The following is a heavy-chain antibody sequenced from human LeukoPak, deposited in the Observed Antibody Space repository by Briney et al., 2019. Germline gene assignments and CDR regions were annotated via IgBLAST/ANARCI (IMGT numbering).Heavy chain of an antibody. CDR2: IYYSGST. CDR3: ARASGITMIVVLNHDAFDI. CDR1: AYSISSGYY. D-gene: IGHD3-22*01. J-gene: IGHJ3*02. Sequence: SETLSLTCTVSAYSISSGYYWGWIRQTPGKGLEWIGSIYYSGSTYYNPSLKSRVTISVDTSKTQFSLKLSSVTAADTAVYYCARASGITMIVVLNHDAFDIWGHGTMVTVSS. V-gene: IGHV4-38-2*02.